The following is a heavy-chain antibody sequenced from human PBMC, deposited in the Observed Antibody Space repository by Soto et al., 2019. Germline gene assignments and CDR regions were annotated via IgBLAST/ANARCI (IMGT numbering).Heavy chain of an antibody. J-gene: IGHJ4*02. CDR1: GGSISSGDYY. CDR3: ARGTHGSSPLTHFDY. CDR2: IYYSGST. V-gene: IGHV4-30-4*01. D-gene: IGHD6-6*01. Sequence: QVQLQESGPGLVKPSQTLSLTCTVSGGSISSGDYYWSWIRQPPGKGLEWIGYIYYSGSTYYNPSLKSRVTISVDTSKNLFALKLSSVTAADTAVYYCARGTHGSSPLTHFDYWGQGNLVTVSS.